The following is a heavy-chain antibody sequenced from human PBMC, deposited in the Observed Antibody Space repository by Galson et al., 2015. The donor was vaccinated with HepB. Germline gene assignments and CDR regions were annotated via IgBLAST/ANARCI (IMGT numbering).Heavy chain of an antibody. D-gene: IGHD2-2*01. CDR1: GGSISSYY. J-gene: IGHJ5*02. CDR3: ARHPFGYCSISSCSVGWFDP. V-gene: IGHV4-59*01. Sequence: ETLSLTCTVSGGSISSYYWSWIRQPPGKGLEWIGYIYFSGSTNYNPSLKSRVTFSVDMSKNQFSLRLSSVTAADAAVYYCARHPFGYCSISSCSVGWFDPWGQGTLVTVSS. CDR2: IYFSGST.